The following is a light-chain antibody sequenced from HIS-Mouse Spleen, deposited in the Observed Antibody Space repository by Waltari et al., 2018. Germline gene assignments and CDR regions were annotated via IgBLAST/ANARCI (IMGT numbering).Light chain of an antibody. CDR3: CSYAGSYTWV. J-gene: IGLJ3*02. CDR2: DVS. V-gene: IGLV2-11*01. Sequence: QSALTQPRSVSGSPGQSVTISCTGTSRAVGGYNYVSWSQQHPGKAPNLMIYDVSTRPSGVPDRFSGSKSGNTASLTISGLQAEDEADYYCCSYAGSYTWVFGGGTKLTVL. CDR1: SRAVGGYNY.